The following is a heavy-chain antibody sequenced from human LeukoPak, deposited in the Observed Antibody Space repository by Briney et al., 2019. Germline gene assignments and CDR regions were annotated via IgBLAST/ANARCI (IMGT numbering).Heavy chain of an antibody. Sequence: GGSLRLSCAASGFTFRSYSMNWVRQAPGKGLEWVSSISSSSSYIYYADSVKGRFTISRDNAKNSLYLQMNSLRAEDTAVYYFEKDTAYDILTGPDAFDIWGQGTMVTVSS. V-gene: IGHV3-21*01. CDR3: EKDTAYDILTGPDAFDI. J-gene: IGHJ3*02. CDR2: ISSSSSYI. D-gene: IGHD3-9*01. CDR1: GFTFRSYS.